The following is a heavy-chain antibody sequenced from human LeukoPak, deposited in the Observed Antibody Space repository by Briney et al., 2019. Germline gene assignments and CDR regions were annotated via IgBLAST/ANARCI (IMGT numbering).Heavy chain of an antibody. CDR1: GFTFSSYA. CDR2: IGGSVSGV. J-gene: IGHJ4*02. D-gene: IGHD6-19*01. CDR3: ARPYSSGWYGGTDY. Sequence: GGSLRLSCAASGFTFSSYAMSWVRQAPGKGLEWVSLIGGSVSGVYYADSVKGRFTISRDNSKNTLYLQMNSLRAEDTAVYYCARPYSSGWYGGTDYWGQGTLVTVSS. V-gene: IGHV3-23*01.